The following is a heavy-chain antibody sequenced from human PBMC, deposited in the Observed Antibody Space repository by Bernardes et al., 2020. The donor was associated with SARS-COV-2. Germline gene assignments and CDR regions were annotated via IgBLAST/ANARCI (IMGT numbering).Heavy chain of an antibody. CDR3: ARGPDYGDYGWCRPTPIDY. D-gene: IGHD4-17*01. Sequence: SETLSLTCTVSGGSISSYYWSWIRQPPGKGLEWIGYIYYSGSTNYNPSLKSRVTISVDTSKNQFSLKLSSVTAADTAVYYCARGPDYGDYGWCRPTPIDYWGQGTLVTVSS. CDR2: IYYSGST. J-gene: IGHJ4*02. V-gene: IGHV4-59*01. CDR1: GGSISSYY.